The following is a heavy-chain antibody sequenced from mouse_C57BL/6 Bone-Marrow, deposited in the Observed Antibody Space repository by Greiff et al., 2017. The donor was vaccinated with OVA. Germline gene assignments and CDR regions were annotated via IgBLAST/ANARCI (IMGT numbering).Heavy chain of an antibody. CDR3: AIPFYYYGSSYCYFDV. J-gene: IGHJ1*03. D-gene: IGHD1-1*01. V-gene: IGHV1-81*01. CDR2: IYPRSGNT. CDR1: GYTFTSYG. Sequence: QVQLKESGAELARPGASVKLSCKASGYTFTSYGISWVKQRTGQGLEWIGEIYPRSGNTYYNEKFKGKATLTADKSSSTAYMELRSLTSEDSAVYFCAIPFYYYGSSYCYFDVWGTGTTVTVSS.